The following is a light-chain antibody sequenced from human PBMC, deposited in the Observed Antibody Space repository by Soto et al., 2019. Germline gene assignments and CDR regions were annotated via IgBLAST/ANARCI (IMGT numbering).Light chain of an antibody. CDR3: SSYTSSSAPHVV. Sequence: QSALTQPVSVSGSPGQSITISCTGTSSDVGGYNYVSWYQQHPGKAPKLMIYDVSNRPSGVSNRFSGSKSGNTASLTISGLQAEDEADYYCSSYTSSSAPHVVFGGGTKVTVL. CDR1: SSDVGGYNY. J-gene: IGLJ2*01. CDR2: DVS. V-gene: IGLV2-14*01.